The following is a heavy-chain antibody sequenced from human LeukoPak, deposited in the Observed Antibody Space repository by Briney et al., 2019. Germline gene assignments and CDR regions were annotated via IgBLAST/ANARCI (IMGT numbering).Heavy chain of an antibody. V-gene: IGHV3-66*02. CDR3: ARDPRDGYGHFDH. CDR2: IYIDGNT. J-gene: IGHJ4*02. Sequence: QPGGFLRLSCAASGFTFSGNHMNWVRQAPGKGLEWVSVIYIDGNTYYADFVKGRFTISRDNSKNTMYLQMNSLKPEDTAVYYCARDPRDGYGHFDHWGQGTLVTVSS. D-gene: IGHD5-24*01. CDR1: GFTFSGNH.